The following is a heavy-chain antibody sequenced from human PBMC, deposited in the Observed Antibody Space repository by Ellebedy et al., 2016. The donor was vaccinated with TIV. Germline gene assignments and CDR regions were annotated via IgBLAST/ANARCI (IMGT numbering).Heavy chain of an antibody. V-gene: IGHV3-23*01. J-gene: IGHJ4*02. D-gene: IGHD1-26*01. CDR3: AAVSGSYFTPFDY. Sequence: GGSLRLSXAASGFTFSSYAMSWVRQAPGKGLEWVSAISGSGGSTYYADSVKGRFTISRDNSKNTLYLQMNSLRAEDTAVYYCAAVSGSYFTPFDYWGQGTLVTVSS. CDR1: GFTFSSYA. CDR2: ISGSGGST.